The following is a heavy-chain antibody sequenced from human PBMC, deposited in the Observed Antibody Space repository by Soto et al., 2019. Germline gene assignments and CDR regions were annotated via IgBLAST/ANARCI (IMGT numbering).Heavy chain of an antibody. Sequence: PSETLSLTCTVSGGSTTRYYCSWIRQSAGRGLEWMGYIYYIGNTFYTPSLNSRVTISVATSKNPLTLRLNSVTDADMAVYARQSHVAASKLQNGMGLWGQGTSVTVSS. J-gene: IGHJ1*01. CDR1: GGSTTRYY. CDR3: QSHVAASKLQNGMGL. D-gene: IGHD1-1*01. V-gene: IGHV4-59*01. CDR2: IYYIGNT.